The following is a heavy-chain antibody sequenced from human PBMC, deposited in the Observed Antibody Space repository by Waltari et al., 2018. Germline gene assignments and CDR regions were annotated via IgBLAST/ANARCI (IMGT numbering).Heavy chain of an antibody. J-gene: IGHJ3*02. CDR2: INAGNGNT. CDR1: GYTFTSYA. CDR3: ASRRITIFGVVIPDAFDI. Sequence: QVQLVQSGAEVKKPGASVKVSCKASGYTFTSYAMHWVRQAPGQRLEWMGWINAGNGNTKYSQKFQGRVTITRDTSASTAYMELSSLRSEDTAVYYCASRRITIFGVVIPDAFDIWGQGTMVTVSS. D-gene: IGHD3-3*01. V-gene: IGHV1-3*01.